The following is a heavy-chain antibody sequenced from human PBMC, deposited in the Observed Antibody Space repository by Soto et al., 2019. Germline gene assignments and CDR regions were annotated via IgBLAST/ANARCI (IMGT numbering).Heavy chain of an antibody. CDR3: ARDASITTSYLPY. CDR2: ISWNSGNI. D-gene: IGHD1-1*01. Sequence: EVQLVESGGGLVQPGRSLRLSCVTSGFTFDDYAMHWVRQAPGKGLEWVSSISWNSGNIDYADSVKGRFTVSGDNARNSLYLHMDSLRSEDTALYYCARDASITTSYLPYWGQGTLVTVSS. CDR1: GFTFDDYA. J-gene: IGHJ4*02. V-gene: IGHV3-9*01.